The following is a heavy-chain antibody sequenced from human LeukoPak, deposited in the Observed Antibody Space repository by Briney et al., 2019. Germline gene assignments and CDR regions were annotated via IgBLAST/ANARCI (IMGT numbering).Heavy chain of an antibody. CDR3: ARDYGDYFRWFDP. J-gene: IGHJ5*02. Sequence: SETLSLTCTVSGGSISSSSYHWTWIRQHPGKGLERIGYISYSGSTYYNPSLKSRINISMDTSKNQFSLSLTSVTAADTAVYYCARDYGDYFRWFDPWGQGTLVTVSS. D-gene: IGHD4-17*01. V-gene: IGHV4-31*03. CDR1: GGSISSSSYH. CDR2: ISYSGST.